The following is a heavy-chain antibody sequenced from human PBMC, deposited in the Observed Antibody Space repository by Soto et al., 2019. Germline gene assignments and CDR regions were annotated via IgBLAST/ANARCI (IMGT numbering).Heavy chain of an antibody. D-gene: IGHD6-13*01. CDR1: GFTFSSYG. CDR2: XSYXXSXX. CDR3: ASSIAAALADWFAP. V-gene: IGHV3-30*03. J-gene: IGHJ5*02. Sequence: PGGSLRLSCAASGFTFSSYGMHWVRQAPGKGLEWVAVXSYXXSXXXXXDXXXGRFTISRSNSKNTLYLQMNSLRAEDTAAYYCASSIAAALADWFAPWGQGTLVPVSS.